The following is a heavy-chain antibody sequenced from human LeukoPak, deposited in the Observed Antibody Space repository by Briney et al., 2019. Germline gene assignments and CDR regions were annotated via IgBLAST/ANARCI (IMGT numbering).Heavy chain of an antibody. CDR3: ATDSPETAAFDY. Sequence: GSLRLSCAASGFSFSTYSMNWVRQAPGKGLEWVSYIVGSSSTIYYADSVKGRFTISRDNAKNSLYLQMDSLRAEDTAVYYCATDSPETAAFDYWGQGTLVTVSS. D-gene: IGHD1-1*01. J-gene: IGHJ4*02. CDR1: GFSFSTYS. V-gene: IGHV3-48*04. CDR2: IVGSSSTI.